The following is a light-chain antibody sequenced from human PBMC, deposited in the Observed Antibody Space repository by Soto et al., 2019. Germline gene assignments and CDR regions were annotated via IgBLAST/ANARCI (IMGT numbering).Light chain of an antibody. CDR3: QQYYSYAIT. CDR1: QGISSY. J-gene: IGKJ5*01. CDR2: AAS. V-gene: IGKV1-8*01. Sequence: AIRMTQSPSSFSASTGDRVTITCRASQGISSYLAWYQQKPGKAPKFLIYAASTLQSGVPSRFSGSGSGTDFTLTISCLQSEDFATSYSQQYYSYAITFGEGIRLEIK.